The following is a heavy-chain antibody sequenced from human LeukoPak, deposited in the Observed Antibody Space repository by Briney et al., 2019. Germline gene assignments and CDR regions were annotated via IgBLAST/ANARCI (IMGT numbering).Heavy chain of an antibody. D-gene: IGHD4-17*01. CDR2: INSDGSST. CDR1: GFTFRNYW. CDR3: TRGDYGAYGYDAFDI. Sequence: GGSLRLSCAASGFTFRNYWMHWARQAPGKGLVWVSRINSDGSSTSYADSVKGRLTISRDNAKNTLYLQMNSLRAEDTAMYYCTRGDYGAYGYDAFDIWGQGTMVTVSS. J-gene: IGHJ3*02. V-gene: IGHV3-74*01.